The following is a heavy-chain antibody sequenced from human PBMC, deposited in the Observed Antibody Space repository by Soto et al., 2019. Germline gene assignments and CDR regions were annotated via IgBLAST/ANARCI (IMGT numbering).Heavy chain of an antibody. CDR1: GYTFTGYY. V-gene: IGHV1-2*02. J-gene: IGHJ6*02. CDR2: INPNSGGT. Sequence: ASVKVSCKASGYTFTGYYMHWVRQAPGQGLEWMGWINPNSGGTNYAQKFQGRVTMTRDTSISTAYMELSRLRSDDTAVYYCARNKFNVLLYGRLQQNGMDVWGQWTTVTVSS. CDR3: ARNKFNVLLYGRLQQNGMDV. D-gene: IGHD3-10*01.